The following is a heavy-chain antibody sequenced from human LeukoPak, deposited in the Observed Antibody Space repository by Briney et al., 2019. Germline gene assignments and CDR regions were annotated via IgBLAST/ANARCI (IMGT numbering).Heavy chain of an antibody. D-gene: IGHD3-3*01. CDR3: ARAPGVDFWSGYLD. CDR1: GYTFTSYA. CDR2: INAGNGNT. V-gene: IGHV1-3*01. Sequence: ASVKVSCKASGYTFTSYAMHWVRQAPGQRLEWMGWINAGNGNTKYSQKFQGRVTITRDTSASTAYVELSSLRSEDTAVYYCARAPGVDFWSGYLDWGQGTLVTVSS. J-gene: IGHJ4*02.